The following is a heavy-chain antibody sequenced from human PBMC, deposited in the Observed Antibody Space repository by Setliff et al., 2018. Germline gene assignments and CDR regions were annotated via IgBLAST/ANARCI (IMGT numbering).Heavy chain of an antibody. D-gene: IGHD4-17*01. CDR1: GYTFTNYG. CDR3: ARVYTLTIPPDY. Sequence: ASVKVSCKASGYTFTNYGVTWVRQAPGQGLEWMGWIGAYNGNTYNAHKFQGRVTMTSDTSTSTAYMELRSLRSDDTAVYYCARVYTLTIPPDYWGQGTLVTVSS. J-gene: IGHJ4*02. CDR2: IGAYNGNT. V-gene: IGHV1-18*01.